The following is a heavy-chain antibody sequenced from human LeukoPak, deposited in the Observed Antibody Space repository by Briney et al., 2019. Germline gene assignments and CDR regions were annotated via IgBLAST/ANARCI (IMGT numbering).Heavy chain of an antibody. V-gene: IGHV3-21*04. Sequence: NSGGSLRLSCAASGFTFSSYSMNWVRQAPGKGLEWVSSISSSSSYIYYADSVKGRFTISRDNAKTSLYLHMNSLRAEDTAIYYCATYRQVLLPFESWGQGTLVTVSS. CDR3: ATYRQVLLPFES. J-gene: IGHJ4*02. CDR2: ISSSSSYI. D-gene: IGHD2-8*02. CDR1: GFTFSSYS.